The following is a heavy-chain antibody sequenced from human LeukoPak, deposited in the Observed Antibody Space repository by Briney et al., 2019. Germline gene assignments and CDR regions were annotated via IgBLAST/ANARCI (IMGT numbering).Heavy chain of an antibody. Sequence: GGSLRLSCAASGFTFSSYSMSWVRQAPGKGLEWVANIKQDGSEKYYVDSVKGRFTISRDNAKNSLYLQMNSLRAEDTAVYYCARDHRIAVAGTTVYFDYWGQGTLVTVSS. V-gene: IGHV3-7*01. CDR2: IKQDGSEK. CDR1: GFTFSSYS. CDR3: ARDHRIAVAGTTVYFDY. J-gene: IGHJ4*02. D-gene: IGHD6-19*01.